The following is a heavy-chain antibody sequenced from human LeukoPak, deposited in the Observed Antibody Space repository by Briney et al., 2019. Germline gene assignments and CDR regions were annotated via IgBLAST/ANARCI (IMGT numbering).Heavy chain of an antibody. CDR3: TTGTY. V-gene: IGHV3-15*01. J-gene: IGHJ4*02. CDR2: IRSKTDGGTA. Sequence: PGGSLRLSCGASGFTFNNPWMSGVRQAPGKGLEWVGRIRSKTDGGTADYAAPVKDRIIISRDDSKNTLYLQMNSLKNEDTAVYYCTTGTYWGQGTLVTVSS. CDR1: GFTFNNPW.